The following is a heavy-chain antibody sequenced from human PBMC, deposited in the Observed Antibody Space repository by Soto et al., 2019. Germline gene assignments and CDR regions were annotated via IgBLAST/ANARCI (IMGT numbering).Heavy chain of an antibody. Sequence: QITLKESGPTLVKPTQTLTLTCTFSGFSLSSTRMAVGWIRQPPGKALEWLALIYWDDDKRYSPFLTSRLTNTKDTSKNQVVLTMSNMEPVDTARYYCAHIVVAGLGYYFDYWGQGNLVTGSS. CDR3: AHIVVAGLGYYFDY. CDR1: GFSLSSTRMA. V-gene: IGHV2-5*02. D-gene: IGHD6-19*01. CDR2: IYWDDDK. J-gene: IGHJ4*02.